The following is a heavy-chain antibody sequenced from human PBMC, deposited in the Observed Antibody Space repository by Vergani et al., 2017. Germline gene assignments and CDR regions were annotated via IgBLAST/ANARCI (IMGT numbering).Heavy chain of an antibody. Sequence: QLQLQESGPGLVKPSETLSLTCTVSGGSISSSSYYWGWIRQPPGKGLEWIGSIYYSGSTHYNHSLNSQVTISLDTSQNQVTLKLSSVTAADTAVYYCARETTYGSGSYYSFVGMDVWGQGTTVTVSS. D-gene: IGHD3-10*01. CDR2: IYYSGST. J-gene: IGHJ6*02. V-gene: IGHV4-39*07. CDR3: ARETTYGSGSYYSFVGMDV. CDR1: GGSISSSSYY.